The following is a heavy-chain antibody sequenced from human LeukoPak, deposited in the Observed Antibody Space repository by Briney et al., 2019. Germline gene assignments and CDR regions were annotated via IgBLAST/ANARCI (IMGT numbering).Heavy chain of an antibody. D-gene: IGHD7-27*01. CDR3: ARESWGFDY. J-gene: IGHJ4*02. CDR2: ISSGGTTK. V-gene: IGHV3-48*03. CDR1: GFTFSSYG. Sequence: PGGSLRLSCAASGFTFSSYGMNWVRQAPGKGLEWVSYISSGGTTKYYADSVKGRFTISRDNAKNSLYLQMNSLRAEDTAVYYCARESWGFDYWGQGTLVTVSS.